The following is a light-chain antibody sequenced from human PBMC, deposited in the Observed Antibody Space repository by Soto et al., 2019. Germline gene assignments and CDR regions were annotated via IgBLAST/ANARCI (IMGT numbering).Light chain of an antibody. Sequence: QMTQSPSSLSASVGEKIIITCRASRDVGSDVSWYQQRPGQAPKLLIYAASNLYTGVPSRFSGSRSGTEFTLTISSLQPEDFASYYCLQDYGDSWTFGQGTKVDIK. CDR3: LQDYGDSWT. CDR1: RDVGSD. J-gene: IGKJ1*01. CDR2: AAS. V-gene: IGKV1-6*01.